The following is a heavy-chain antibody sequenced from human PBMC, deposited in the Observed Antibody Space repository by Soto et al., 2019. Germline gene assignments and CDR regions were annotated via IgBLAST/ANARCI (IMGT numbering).Heavy chain of an antibody. J-gene: IGHJ4*02. D-gene: IGHD1-26*01. CDR2: ISRNGDTT. V-gene: IGHV3-64D*08. CDR3: VKGELATIRTYFFDF. CDR1: GFTFRNYA. Sequence: GGSLRLSCVGSGFTFRNYAVHWVRQAPGKGLEYVSGISRNGDTTYYAESVKGRFIISRDNSNNILFLQMGSVRAEDTAVYYCVKGELATIRTYFFDFWGQGALVTVSS.